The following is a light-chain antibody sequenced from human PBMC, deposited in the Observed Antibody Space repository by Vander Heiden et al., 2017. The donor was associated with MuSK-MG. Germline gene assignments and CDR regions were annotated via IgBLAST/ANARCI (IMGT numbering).Light chain of an antibody. CDR2: GAS. CDR3: QLYGSSPLT. J-gene: IGKJ4*01. CDR1: QSVSSSY. Sequence: VVLTQSPGTLSLSPGERATISCRASQSVSSSYLAWYQQKPGQAPRLLIYGASSRATGIPDRFSGSGSGTDFTLTINRLEPEDFAVYYCQLYGSSPLTFGGGTKVGIK. V-gene: IGKV3-20*01.